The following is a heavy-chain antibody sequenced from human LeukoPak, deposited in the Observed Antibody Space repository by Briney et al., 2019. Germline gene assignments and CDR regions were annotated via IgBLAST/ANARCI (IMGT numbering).Heavy chain of an antibody. D-gene: IGHD3-16*02. CDR3: ARGIIVGSHYFDY. Sequence: SETLSLTCAVYGGSFSGYYWSWIRQPPGKGLEWIGEINHSGSTNYNPSLKSRVTISVDTSKNQFSLKLSSVTAADTAVYYCARGIIVGSHYFDYWGQGTLVTVSS. CDR2: INHSGST. J-gene: IGHJ4*02. CDR1: GGSFSGYY. V-gene: IGHV4-34*01.